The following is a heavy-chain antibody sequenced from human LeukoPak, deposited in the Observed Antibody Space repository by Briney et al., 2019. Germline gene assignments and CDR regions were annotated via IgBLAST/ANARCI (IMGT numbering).Heavy chain of an antibody. CDR3: AREVGFDDVGVAGTFRCHYMDV. D-gene: IGHD6-13*01. J-gene: IGHJ6*03. CDR2: IIPIFGRA. CDR1: GGVFSSYA. V-gene: IGHV1-69*13. Sequence: ASVKVSCKASGGVFSSYAISWVRQAPGQGLEWMGGIIPIFGRADYAQKFQGRVTITADDSTTTAYMELNSLKFEDTAVYYCAREVGFDDVGVAGTFRCHYMDVWGKGTTVTVSS.